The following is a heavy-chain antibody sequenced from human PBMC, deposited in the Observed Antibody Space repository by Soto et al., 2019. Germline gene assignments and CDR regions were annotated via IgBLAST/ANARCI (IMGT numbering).Heavy chain of an antibody. V-gene: IGHV4-34*01. J-gene: IGHJ4*02. D-gene: IGHD3-10*01. Sequence: QVQLQQWGAGLLKPSETLSLTCAVYDGSSNNYYWSWIRQPPGKGLEWIGENNHSGSTNYNASRKSRVTISEDTSKKQFSLELRFVTAADTAVYYCARGGLIRGVLYYWGQGTLVTVSS. CDR3: ARGGLIRGVLYY. CDR2: NNHSGST. CDR1: DGSSNNYY.